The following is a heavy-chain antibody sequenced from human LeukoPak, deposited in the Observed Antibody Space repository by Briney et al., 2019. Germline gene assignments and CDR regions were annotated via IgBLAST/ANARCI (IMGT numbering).Heavy chain of an antibody. Sequence: SETLSLTRTVSGGSISSGDYYWSWIRQPPGKGLEWIGYIYYSGSTYYNPSLKSRVTISVDTSKNQFSLKLASVTAADTAVYYCARRRYYDSTGYLDWGQGTLVTVSS. CDR3: ARRRYYDSTGYLD. CDR2: IYYSGST. J-gene: IGHJ1*01. CDR1: GGSISSGDYY. D-gene: IGHD3-22*01. V-gene: IGHV4-30-4*08.